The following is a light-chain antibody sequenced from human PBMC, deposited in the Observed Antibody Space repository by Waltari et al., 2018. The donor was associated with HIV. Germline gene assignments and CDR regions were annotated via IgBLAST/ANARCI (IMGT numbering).Light chain of an antibody. CDR2: KVD. CDR3: ASYTANDTVI. CDR1: DRDFGFYNF. Sequence: SGLTQPASLSGFSGQSLTIPCTGADRDFGFYNFISWYQQHPGKLPKVILSKVDRRASGISDRFSGSKSGNTASLTISGLQTEDEAVYYCASYTANDTVIFAGGTTVTVL. V-gene: IGLV2-14*01. J-gene: IGLJ2*01.